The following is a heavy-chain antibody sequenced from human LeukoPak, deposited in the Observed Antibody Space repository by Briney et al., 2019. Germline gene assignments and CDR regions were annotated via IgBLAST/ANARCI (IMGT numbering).Heavy chain of an antibody. J-gene: IGHJ4*02. CDR1: GGSFSGYY. V-gene: IGHV4-34*01. CDR2: INHSGST. D-gene: IGHD6-13*01. Sequence: SETLSHTCAVYGGSFSGYYWSWIRQPPGEGLEWIGEINHSGSTNYNPSLKSRVTISVDTSKNQFSLKLSSVTAADTAVYYCARRGGQQLAHFDYWGQGTLVTVSS. CDR3: ARRGGQQLAHFDY.